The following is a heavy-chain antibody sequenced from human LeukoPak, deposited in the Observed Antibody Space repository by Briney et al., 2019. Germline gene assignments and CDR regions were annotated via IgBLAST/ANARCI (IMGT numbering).Heavy chain of an antibody. CDR3: ARIAQGNDS. CDR2: ISSSGSTI. D-gene: IGHD3-10*01. CDR1: GFTFSSYE. Sequence: PGGSLRLSCAASGFTFSSYEMNWVRQAPGRGLEWVSYISSSGSTIYYADSVKGRFTISRDNAKNSLYLQMNSLRAEDTAVYYCARIAQGNDSWGQGTLVTVSS. V-gene: IGHV3-48*03. J-gene: IGHJ5*01.